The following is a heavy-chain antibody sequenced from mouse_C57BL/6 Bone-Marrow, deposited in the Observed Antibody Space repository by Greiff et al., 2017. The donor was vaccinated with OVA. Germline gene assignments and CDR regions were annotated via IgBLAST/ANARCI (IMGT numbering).Heavy chain of an antibody. CDR1: GFSLTSYG. J-gene: IGHJ3*01. Sequence: QVQLQQSGPGLVAPSQSLSITCTVSGFSLTSYGVDWVRQSPGQGLEWLGVIWGVGSTNYNSALNSRLSISKDNSKSQVFLKMNSLQTDDTAMYYCARAELGPFADWGQGTLVTVSA. D-gene: IGHD4-1*01. V-gene: IGHV2-6*01. CDR2: IWGVGST. CDR3: ARAELGPFAD.